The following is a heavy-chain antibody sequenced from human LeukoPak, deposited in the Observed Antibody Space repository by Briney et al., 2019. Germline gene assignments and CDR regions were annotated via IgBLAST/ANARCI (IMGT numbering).Heavy chain of an antibody. D-gene: IGHD3-3*01. Sequence: PGRSLRLSCAASGXTFSSYGMHWVRQAPGKGLEWVAVISYDGSNKYYADSVKGRFTISRDNSKNTLYLQMNSLRAEDTAVYYCAKAEGFTIFGVAYYYGMDVWGQGTTVTVSS. CDR1: GXTFSSYG. CDR3: AKAEGFTIFGVAYYYGMDV. V-gene: IGHV3-30*18. CDR2: ISYDGSNK. J-gene: IGHJ6*02.